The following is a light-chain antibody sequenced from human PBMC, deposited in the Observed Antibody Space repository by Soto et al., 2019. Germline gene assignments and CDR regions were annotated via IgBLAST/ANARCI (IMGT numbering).Light chain of an antibody. CDR3: QQYGSSPTWT. CDR1: QSVRSE. J-gene: IGKJ1*01. V-gene: IGKV3-15*01. Sequence: EIVMTQSPASLSVSPGERFTLSCSSSQSVRSELAWYQQKSGQPPRLLIYGASTRATGIPARFSGSGSGTDFTLTISRLGPEDSAVYYCQQYGSSPTWTFGQGTKVDIK. CDR2: GAS.